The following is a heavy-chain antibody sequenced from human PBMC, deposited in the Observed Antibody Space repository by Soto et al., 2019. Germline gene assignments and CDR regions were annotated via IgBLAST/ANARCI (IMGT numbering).Heavy chain of an antibody. D-gene: IGHD3-3*01. CDR1: GGSISSYY. V-gene: IGHV4-59*01. CDR3: ARGRSAYDFWSGSNWFDP. J-gene: IGHJ5*02. Sequence: PSETLSLTCTVSGGSISSYYWSWIRQPPGKGLEWIGYIYYSGSTNYNPSLKSRVTISVDTSKNQFSLKLSPVTAADTAVYYCARGRSAYDFWSGSNWFDPWGQGTLVTVSS. CDR2: IYYSGST.